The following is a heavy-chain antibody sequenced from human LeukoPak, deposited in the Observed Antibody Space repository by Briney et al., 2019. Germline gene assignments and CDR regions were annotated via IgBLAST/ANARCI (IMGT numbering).Heavy chain of an antibody. CDR3: ARGGILTGYLPGNFDY. V-gene: IGHV4-34*01. J-gene: IGHJ4*02. CDR1: GVSFSGYY. D-gene: IGHD3-9*01. CDR2: INHSGST. Sequence: SETLSLTCAAYGVSFSGYYWSWIRQPPGKGLEWIGEINHSGSTNYNPSLKSRVTISVDTSKNQFSLKLSSVAAADTAVYYCARGGILTGYLPGNFDYWGQGTLVTVSS.